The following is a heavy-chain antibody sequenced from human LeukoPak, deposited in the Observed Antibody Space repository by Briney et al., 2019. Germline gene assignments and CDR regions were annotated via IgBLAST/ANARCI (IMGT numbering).Heavy chain of an antibody. CDR3: AKLTQYYDFWSGYSPVWFDP. V-gene: IGHV4-38-2*01. D-gene: IGHD3-3*01. Sequence: SETLSLTCAVYGGSFSGYYWGWIRQPPGKGLEWIGSIYHSGSTYYNPSLKSRVTISVDTSKNQFSLKLSSVTAADTAVYYCAKLTQYYDFWSGYSPVWFDPWGQGTLVTVSS. CDR1: GGSFSGYY. CDR2: IYHSGST. J-gene: IGHJ5*02.